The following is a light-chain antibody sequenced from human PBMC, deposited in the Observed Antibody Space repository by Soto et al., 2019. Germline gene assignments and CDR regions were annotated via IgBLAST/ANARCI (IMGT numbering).Light chain of an antibody. Sequence: QSVLTQPASVSGSPGQSITISCTGTSSDVGNYNLVSWYQQHPDKAPKLMIYEVSKRPSGVSNRFSGSKSGNTASLTISGLQAEDEADYYCSSYTSSSILYVFGTGTKVTVL. V-gene: IGLV2-14*02. CDR1: SSDVGNYNL. CDR2: EVS. CDR3: SSYTSSSILYV. J-gene: IGLJ1*01.